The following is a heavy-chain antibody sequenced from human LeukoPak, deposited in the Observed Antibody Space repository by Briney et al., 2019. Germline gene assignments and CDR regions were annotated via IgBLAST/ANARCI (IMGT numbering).Heavy chain of an antibody. J-gene: IGHJ4*02. D-gene: IGHD7-27*01. V-gene: IGHV3-64*02. CDR1: GFTFSSYA. CDR2: ISSNGGST. CDR3: ARESYITGVFDY. Sequence: GGSLRLSCAASGFTFSSYAMHWVRQAPGKGLEYVSAISSNGGSTYYADSVKGRFTISRDNSKNTLYPQMGSLRAEDMAVYYCARESYITGVFDYWGQGTLVTVSS.